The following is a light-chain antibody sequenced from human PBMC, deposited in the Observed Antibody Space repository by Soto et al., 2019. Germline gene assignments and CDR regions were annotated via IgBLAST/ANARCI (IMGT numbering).Light chain of an antibody. V-gene: IGKV1-5*01. CDR2: DAS. CDR1: QSISNW. CDR3: QQYNSYSLT. Sequence: DIQMTQSPSTLSASVGDRVTITCRASQSISNWLAWYQQKPGKAPNLLIYDASSLESGVPSRFSGSESGTEVTLTITSLQPDDFATYYCQQYNSYSLTFGGGTKVEIK. J-gene: IGKJ4*02.